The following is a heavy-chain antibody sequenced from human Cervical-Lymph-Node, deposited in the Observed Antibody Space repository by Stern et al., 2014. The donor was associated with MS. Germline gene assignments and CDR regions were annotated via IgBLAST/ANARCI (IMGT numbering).Heavy chain of an antibody. D-gene: IGHD1/OR15-1a*01. Sequence: EMQLVESGGGLVQPGGSLRLSCGASGFTFSDYGLYWVRQAPGQGLEHVSTISSNGGSTYYVNSVKGRFTISRDNSKNTLYLQMGSLRTEDMAVYYCARGTSMVSFYYGMDVWGQGTTVTVSS. CDR2: ISSNGGST. J-gene: IGHJ6*02. CDR1: GFTFSDYG. V-gene: IGHV3-64*01. CDR3: ARGTSMVSFYYGMDV.